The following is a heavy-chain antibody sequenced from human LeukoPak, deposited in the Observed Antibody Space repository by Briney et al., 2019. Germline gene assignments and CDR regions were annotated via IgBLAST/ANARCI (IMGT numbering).Heavy chain of an antibody. CDR1: GFTFSSYS. CDR3: AAYYYDSSGYPFDY. CDR2: ISSSSSYI. Sequence: PGGSLRLSCAASGFTFSSYSMNWVRQAPGKGPEWVSSISSSSSYIYYADSVKGRFTISRDNAKNSLYLQMNSLRAEDTAVYYCAAYYYDSSGYPFDYWGQGTLVTVSS. D-gene: IGHD3-22*01. J-gene: IGHJ4*02. V-gene: IGHV3-21*01.